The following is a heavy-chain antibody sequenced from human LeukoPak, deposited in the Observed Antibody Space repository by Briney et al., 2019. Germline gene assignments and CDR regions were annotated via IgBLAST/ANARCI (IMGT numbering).Heavy chain of an antibody. CDR1: GFTFSSYW. CDR3: ARDTGSGSYPDYYYMDV. D-gene: IGHD3-10*01. CDR2: IKQDGSEK. J-gene: IGHJ6*03. V-gene: IGHV3-7*01. Sequence: PGGSLRLSCAASGFTFSSYWMSWVRQAPGKGLEWVANIKQDGSEKYYVDSVKGRFTISRDNAKNSLYLQMNSLRAEDTAVYYCARDTGSGSYPDYYYMDVWGKGTTVTISS.